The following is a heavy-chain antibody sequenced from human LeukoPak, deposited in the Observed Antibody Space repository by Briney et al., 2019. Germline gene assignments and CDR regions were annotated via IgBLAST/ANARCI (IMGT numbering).Heavy chain of an antibody. D-gene: IGHD1-7*01. CDR2: IYTSGST. CDR1: GGSISSYY. Sequence: SETLSLTCTVSGGSISSYYWSWIRQPAGKGLEWIGRIYTSGSTNYNPSLKSRVTMSVDTSKNQLSLKLSSVTAADTAVYYCARVWGRAGTTSWFDPWGQGTLVTVSS. J-gene: IGHJ5*02. CDR3: ARVWGRAGTTSWFDP. V-gene: IGHV4-4*07.